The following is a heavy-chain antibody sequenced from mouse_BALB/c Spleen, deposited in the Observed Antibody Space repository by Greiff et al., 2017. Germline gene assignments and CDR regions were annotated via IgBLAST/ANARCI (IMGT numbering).Heavy chain of an antibody. CDR2: ISTYYGDA. V-gene: IGHV1S137*01. Sequence: QVQLQQSGAELVRPGVSVKISCKGSGYTFTDYAMHWVKQSHAKSLEWIGVISTYYGDASYNQKFKGKATMTVDKSSSTAYMELARLTSEDSAIYYGARSQDYDTDYAMDYWGQGTSVTVSS. CDR3: ARSQDYDTDYAMDY. CDR1: GYTFTDYA. J-gene: IGHJ4*01. D-gene: IGHD1-1*01.